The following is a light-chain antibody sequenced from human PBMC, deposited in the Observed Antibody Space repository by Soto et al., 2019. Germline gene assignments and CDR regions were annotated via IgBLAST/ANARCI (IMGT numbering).Light chain of an antibody. V-gene: IGKV3-15*01. CDR3: QQYDYRPWT. CDR2: GSS. Sequence: EIVMTQSPATLSVSPGERATLSCTASQSLGANLAWYQQKPGQAPRLLIYGSSTRATGIPARFSGSGSGTGFTPTISSLQSEDFAVYYCQQYDYRPWTFGQGTKVDIK. J-gene: IGKJ1*01. CDR1: QSLGAN.